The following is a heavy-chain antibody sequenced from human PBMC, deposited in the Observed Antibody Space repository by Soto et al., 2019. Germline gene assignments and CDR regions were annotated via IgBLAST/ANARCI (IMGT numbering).Heavy chain of an antibody. CDR3: AAIRITIFGVVIPYFDY. J-gene: IGHJ4*02. Sequence: QVQLQESGPGLVKPSQTLSLTCTVSGGSISSGDYYWSWIRQPPGKGLEWIGYIYYSGSTYYNPSLKSPVTISVDTSKNHFSLKLSSVTAADTAVYYCAAIRITIFGVVIPYFDYWGQGTLVTVSS. V-gene: IGHV4-30-4*01. CDR1: GGSISSGDYY. CDR2: IYYSGST. D-gene: IGHD3-3*01.